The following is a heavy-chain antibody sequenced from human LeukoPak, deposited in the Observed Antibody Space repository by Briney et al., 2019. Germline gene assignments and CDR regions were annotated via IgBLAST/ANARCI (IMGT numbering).Heavy chain of an antibody. CDR3: ARGQWGYCSSTSCYSLLFRASGHFDY. V-gene: IGHV4-34*01. CDR1: GGSFSGYY. D-gene: IGHD2-2*01. Sequence: PSETLSLTCAVYGGSFSGYYWSWIRQPPGKGLEWIGEINHSGSTNYNPSLKSRVTISVDTSKNQFSLKLSSVTAADTAVYYCARGQWGYCSSTSCYSLLFRASGHFDYWGQGTLVTVSS. CDR2: INHSGST. J-gene: IGHJ4*02.